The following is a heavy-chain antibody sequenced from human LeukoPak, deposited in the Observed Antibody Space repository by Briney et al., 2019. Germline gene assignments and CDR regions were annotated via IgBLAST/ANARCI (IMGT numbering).Heavy chain of an antibody. Sequence: GGSLRLSCAASGFTFSSYSMTWVRQAPGKGLEWVSSISSSSSYIYYADSVKGRFTISRDNAKNRMYLQMNSLRAENTALYYCARVGTGNDAFDIWGQGTMVTVSS. V-gene: IGHV3-21*01. CDR3: ARVGTGNDAFDI. CDR1: GFTFSSYS. J-gene: IGHJ3*02. CDR2: ISSSSSYI. D-gene: IGHD3/OR15-3a*01.